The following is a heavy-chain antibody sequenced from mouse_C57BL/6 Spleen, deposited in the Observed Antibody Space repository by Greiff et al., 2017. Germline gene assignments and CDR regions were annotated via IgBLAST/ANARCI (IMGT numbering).Heavy chain of an antibody. CDR2: IYPGDGDT. J-gene: IGHJ1*03. D-gene: IGHD1-1*01. CDR3: ANPDYYGSFDV. CDR1: GYAFSSSW. V-gene: IGHV1-82*01. Sequence: VQLQQSGPELVKPGASVKISCKASGYAFSSSWMNWVKQRPGKGLEWIGRIYPGDGDTNYNGKFKGKATLTAYKSSSTAYMQLSSLTSEDSAVYFCANPDYYGSFDVWGTGTTVTVSS.